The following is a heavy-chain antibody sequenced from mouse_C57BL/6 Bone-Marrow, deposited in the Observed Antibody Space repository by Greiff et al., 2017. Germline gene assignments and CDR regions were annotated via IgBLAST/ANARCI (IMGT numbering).Heavy chain of an antibody. V-gene: IGHV1-64*01. CDR3: ARKGTLTTVVATGDY. J-gene: IGHJ4*01. CDR1: GYTFTSYW. CDR2: IHPNSGST. Sequence: VQLQQPGAELVKPGASVKLSCKASGYTFTSYWMHWVKQRPGQGLEWIGMIHPNSGSTNYNEKFKSKATLTVDKSSSTAYMQLSSLTSEDSAVYYCARKGTLTTVVATGDYWGQGTSVTVSS. D-gene: IGHD1-1*01.